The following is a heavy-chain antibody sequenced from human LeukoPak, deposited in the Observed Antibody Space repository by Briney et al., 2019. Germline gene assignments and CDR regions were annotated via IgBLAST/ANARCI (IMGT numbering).Heavy chain of an antibody. D-gene: IGHD6-13*01. V-gene: IGHV3-23*01. CDR3: AKVRSSSSEYYFDY. CDR1: GFTFSSYA. Sequence: GGSLRLSCAASGFTFSSYAMSWVRQAAGKGLEWVSAISGSGGSTYYADSVKGRFTISRDNSKNTLYLQMNSLRAEDTAVYYCAKVRSSSSEYYFDYWGQGTLVTVSS. CDR2: ISGSGGST. J-gene: IGHJ4*02.